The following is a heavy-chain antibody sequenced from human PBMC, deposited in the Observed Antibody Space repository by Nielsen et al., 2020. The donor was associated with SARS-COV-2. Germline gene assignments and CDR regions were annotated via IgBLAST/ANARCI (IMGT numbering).Heavy chain of an antibody. J-gene: IGHJ4*02. CDR2: ISGGSDTI. CDR3: VRDSSVVIWSGYPVD. D-gene: IGHD3-3*01. Sequence: GESLKISCAASGITFTGYSMSWVRQAPGKGLERVSYISGGSDTIYYGDSVKGRFTISRDNAKNSLYLQMNSLRAEDTAVYYCVRDSSVVIWSGYPVDWGQGTLVTVSS. CDR1: GITFTGYS. V-gene: IGHV3-48*04.